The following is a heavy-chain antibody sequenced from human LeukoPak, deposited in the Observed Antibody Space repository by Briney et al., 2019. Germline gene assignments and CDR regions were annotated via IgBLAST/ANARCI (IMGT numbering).Heavy chain of an antibody. D-gene: IGHD6-13*01. V-gene: IGHV3-21*01. J-gene: IGHJ6*02. Sequence: GGSLRLSCVASGFTFSAYTMNWVRQAPGKGLEWVSFISSSSTYIYYADSLKGRFTISRDNAKNSLYLQMNSLRAEDTAVYYCAREGRAAAGPYYYYGMDVWGQGTTVTVSS. CDR2: ISSSSTYI. CDR3: AREGRAAAGPYYYYGMDV. CDR1: GFTFSAYT.